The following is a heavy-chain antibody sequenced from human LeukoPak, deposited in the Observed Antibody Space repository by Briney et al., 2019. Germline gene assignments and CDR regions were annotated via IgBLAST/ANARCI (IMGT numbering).Heavy chain of an antibody. CDR3: ARGRAYGSGSYYFDY. D-gene: IGHD3-10*01. V-gene: IGHV4-34*01. Sequence: SETLSLTCAVYGGSFSGYYWSWIRQPPGKGLEWIGEINDSGSTNYNPSLKSRVTISVDTSKDQFSLKLSSVTAADTAVYYCARGRAYGSGSYYFDYWGQGTLVTVSS. J-gene: IGHJ4*02. CDR2: INDSGST. CDR1: GGSFSGYY.